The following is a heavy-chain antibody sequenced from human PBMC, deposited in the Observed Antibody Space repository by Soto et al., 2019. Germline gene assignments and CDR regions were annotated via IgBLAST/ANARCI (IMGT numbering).Heavy chain of an antibody. Sequence: QVQLQESGPGLVKPSQTLSLTCTVSGGSISSGDYYWIWIRKHPGKGLEWIGYIYYSGSTSYNPSRKSRVTISVDTSKNQFSLKLSSVTAADTAVYYCARESQFYGNWFDPWGQGTLVTVSS. D-gene: IGHD4-17*01. CDR3: ARESQFYGNWFDP. CDR2: IYYSGST. V-gene: IGHV4-30-4*01. CDR1: GGSISSGDYY. J-gene: IGHJ5*02.